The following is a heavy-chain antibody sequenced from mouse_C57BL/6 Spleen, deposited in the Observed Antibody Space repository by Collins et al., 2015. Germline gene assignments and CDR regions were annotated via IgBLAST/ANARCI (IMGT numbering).Heavy chain of an antibody. V-gene: IGHV1-81*01. Sequence: QVQLQQSGAELARPGASVKLSCKASGYTFTSYGISWVKQRTGQGVEWIGEIYPRSGNTYYNEKFKGKATLTADKSSSTAYMELRSLTSEDSAVYFCARGTYYSNSPFDYWGQGTTLTVSS. CDR2: IYPRSGNT. J-gene: IGHJ2*01. D-gene: IGHD2-5*01. CDR3: ARGTYYSNSPFDY. CDR1: GYTFTSYG.